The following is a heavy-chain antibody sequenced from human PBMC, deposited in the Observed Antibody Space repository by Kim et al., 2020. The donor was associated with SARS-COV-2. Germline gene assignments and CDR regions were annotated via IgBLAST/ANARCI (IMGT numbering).Heavy chain of an antibody. CDR1: GYTLTELS. J-gene: IGHJ4*02. V-gene: IGHV1-24*01. D-gene: IGHD6-13*01. CDR3: ATGTEQQLTHQFDY. CDR2: FDPEDGET. Sequence: ASVKVSCKVSGYTLTELSMHWVRQAPGKGLEWMGGFDPEDGETIYAQKFQGRVTMTEDTSTDTAYMELSSLRSEDTAVYYCATGTEQQLTHQFDYWGQGTLVTVSS.